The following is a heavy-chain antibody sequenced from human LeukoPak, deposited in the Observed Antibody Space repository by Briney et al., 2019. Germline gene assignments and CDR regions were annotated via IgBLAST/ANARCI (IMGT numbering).Heavy chain of an antibody. CDR3: ASYSSSRGTFDY. CDR1: GFTFSTYN. Sequence: GGSLRLSCAASGFTFSTYNMDWVREAPGKGLEWVSAISGSGGSTYYADSVKGRFTISRDNSKNTLYLQMNSLRAEDTAVYYCASYSSSRGTFDYWGQGTLVTVSS. D-gene: IGHD6-6*01. V-gene: IGHV3-23*01. J-gene: IGHJ4*02. CDR2: ISGSGGST.